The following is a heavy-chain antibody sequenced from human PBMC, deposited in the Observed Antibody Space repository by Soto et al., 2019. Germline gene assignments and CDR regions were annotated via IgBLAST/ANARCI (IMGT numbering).Heavy chain of an antibody. CDR3: AHRLFAQDWFDP. J-gene: IGHJ5*02. CDR1: VFSLSTSGVG. V-gene: IGHV2-5*02. CDR2: IYWDDDK. Sequence: SGPTLVNPTQTLTLTFTFSVFSLSTSGVGVGRIRQPPGKALEWLALIYWDDDKRYSPSLKSRLTITKDTSKNQVVLTLTNVDPLDTATYYCAHRLFAQDWFDPWGQGTLVTVSS.